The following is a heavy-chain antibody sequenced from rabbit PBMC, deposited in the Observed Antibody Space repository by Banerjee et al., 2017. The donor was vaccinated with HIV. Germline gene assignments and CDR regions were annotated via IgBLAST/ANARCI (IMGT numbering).Heavy chain of an antibody. J-gene: IGHJ4*01. CDR1: GFSFSSSYW. CDR3: AREDVSGGAANCNL. Sequence: QSLEESGGDLVKPGGTLTLTCTASGFSFSSSYWICWVRQAPGKGLEWIACIYGGSSGSTYYASWAKGRFTISKASSTTVTLQMTSLTVADTATYFCAREDVSGGAANCNLWGPGTLVTVS. D-gene: IGHD1-1*01. V-gene: IGHV1S40*01. CDR2: IYGGSSGST.